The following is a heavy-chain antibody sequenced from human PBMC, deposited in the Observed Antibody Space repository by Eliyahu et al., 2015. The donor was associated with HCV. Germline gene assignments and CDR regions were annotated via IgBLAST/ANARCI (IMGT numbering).Heavy chain of an antibody. CDR2: ISSSSSYI. Sequence: KVLEWVSSISSSSSYIYYADSVKGRFTISRDNAKNSLYLQMNTLRAEDTAVYYCARPYSSGWYDYWGQGTLVTVSS. D-gene: IGHD6-19*01. J-gene: IGHJ4*02. V-gene: IGHV3-21*01. CDR3: ARPYSSGWYDY.